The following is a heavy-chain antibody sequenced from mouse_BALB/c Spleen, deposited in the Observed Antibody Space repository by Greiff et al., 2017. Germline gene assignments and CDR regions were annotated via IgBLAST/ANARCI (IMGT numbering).Heavy chain of an antibody. CDR3: ARGGYDEDFDY. J-gene: IGHJ2*01. CDR1: GFTFSSYA. V-gene: IGHV5-6-5*01. D-gene: IGHD2-14*01. CDR2: ISSGGST. Sequence: EVKVEESGGGLVKPGGSLKLSCAASGFTFSSYAMSWVRQTPEKRLEWVASISSGGSTYYPDSVKGRFTISRDNARNILYLQMSSLRSEDTAMYYCARGGYDEDFDYWGQGTTLTVSS.